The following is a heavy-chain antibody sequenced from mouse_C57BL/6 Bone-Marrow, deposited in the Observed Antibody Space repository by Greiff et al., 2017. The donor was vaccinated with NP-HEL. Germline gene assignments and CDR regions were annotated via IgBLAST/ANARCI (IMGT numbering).Heavy chain of an antibody. J-gene: IGHJ4*01. Sequence: EVQRVESGPVLVKPGASVKMSCKASGYTFTDYYMNWVKQSHGKSLEWIGVINPYNGGTSYNQKFKGKATLTVDKSSSTAYMELNSLTSEDSAVYYCARDSNPYYYAMDYWGQGTSVTVSS. V-gene: IGHV1-19*01. CDR1: GYTFTDYY. D-gene: IGHD2-5*01. CDR2: INPYNGGT. CDR3: ARDSNPYYYAMDY.